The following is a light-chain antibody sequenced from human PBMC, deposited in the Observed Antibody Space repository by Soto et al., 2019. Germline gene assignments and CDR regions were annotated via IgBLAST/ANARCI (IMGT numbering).Light chain of an antibody. J-gene: IGLJ3*02. CDR1: TGAVTSGYY. CDR2: GTS. CDR3: LLYYGGGQLWV. V-gene: IGLV7-43*01. Sequence: QAVVTQGPSLTVSPGGTVTLTCASSTGAVTSGYYPNWFQQKPGQAPRALIYGTSNKHSWTPARFSGSLLGGKAALTLSGVQPEDEAEYYCLLYYGGGQLWVFGGGTKVTVL.